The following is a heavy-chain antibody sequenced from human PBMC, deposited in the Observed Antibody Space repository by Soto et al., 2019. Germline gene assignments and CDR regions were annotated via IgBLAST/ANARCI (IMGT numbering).Heavy chain of an antibody. J-gene: IGHJ4*02. V-gene: IGHV1-18*01. CDR3: ARGRYGEY. Sequence: QVHLVQSGAEVKKPGASVKVSCKASGYTFTCYGITWVRQAPGQGLEWMGWISAHNGNTDYAQKLQGRVIVTRDTSTSTAYMELRSLISDDTAVYYCARGRYGEYWGQGALVTVSS. D-gene: IGHD3-10*01. CDR2: ISAHNGNT. CDR1: GYTFTCYG.